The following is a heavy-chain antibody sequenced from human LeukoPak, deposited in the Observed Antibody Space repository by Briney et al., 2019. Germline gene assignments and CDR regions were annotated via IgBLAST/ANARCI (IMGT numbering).Heavy chain of an antibody. CDR1: GGSISSFY. J-gene: IGHJ4*02. CDR2: IYHSGST. Sequence: PSETLSLTCTVSGGSISSFYWSWIRQPPGKGLDWIGYIYHSGSTNYNPSLKSRVTISVDTSKNQFSLNLNSVTAADTAVYYCARASSYYDILTGYYPPSYTDYWGQGTLVTVSS. CDR3: ARASSYYDILTGYYPPSYTDY. D-gene: IGHD3-9*01. V-gene: IGHV4-59*01.